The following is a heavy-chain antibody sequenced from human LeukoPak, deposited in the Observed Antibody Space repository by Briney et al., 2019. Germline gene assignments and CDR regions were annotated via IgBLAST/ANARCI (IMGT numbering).Heavy chain of an antibody. CDR3: ARGYDILTGYYIY. D-gene: IGHD3-9*01. V-gene: IGHV1-2*02. CDR2: INPNSGGT. Sequence: ASVKVSCKASGYTLTGYYMHWVRQAPGQGLEWMGWINPNSGGTNYAQKFQGRVTMTRDTSISTAYMELSRLRSDDTAVYYCARGYDILTGYYIYWGQGTLVTVSS. J-gene: IGHJ4*02. CDR1: GYTLTGYY.